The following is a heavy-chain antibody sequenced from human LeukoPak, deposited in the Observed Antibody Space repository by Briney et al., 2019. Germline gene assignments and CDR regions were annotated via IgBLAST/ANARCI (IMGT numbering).Heavy chain of an antibody. D-gene: IGHD3-10*01. J-gene: IGHJ4*02. Sequence: GGSLRLSCAASRFTFRSYWMSWVRQAPGKGLEWVANINQDESEKSYVDSVRGRFTISRDNAKNAVYLQMHSLRAEDTSVYYCARVASGSYYNGLPDYWGQGTLVTVSS. CDR3: ARVASGSYYNGLPDY. CDR1: RFTFRSYW. V-gene: IGHV3-7*01. CDR2: INQDESEK.